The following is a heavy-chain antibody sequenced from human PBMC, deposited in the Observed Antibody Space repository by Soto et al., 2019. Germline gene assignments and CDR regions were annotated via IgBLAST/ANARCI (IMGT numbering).Heavy chain of an antibody. CDR2: IDSSGST. V-gene: IGHV4-39*01. CDR3: ARKYYDILTGTYYYGMDV. Sequence: QLQLQESGPGLLKPSETLSLTCSVSGGSITSSSYYWGWIRQPPGKGLEWIGSIDSSGSTFYNPTLESRVTMSVDTCQNKFSLKLSSVTAADTAVYYCARKYYDILTGTYYYGMDVWGQGTTVTVSS. CDR1: GGSITSSSYY. J-gene: IGHJ6*02. D-gene: IGHD3-9*01.